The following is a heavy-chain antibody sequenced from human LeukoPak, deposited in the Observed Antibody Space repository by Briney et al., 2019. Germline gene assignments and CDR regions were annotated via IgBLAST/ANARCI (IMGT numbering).Heavy chain of an antibody. CDR3: ARADYVWGSYRSRSDAFDI. D-gene: IGHD3-16*02. Sequence: ASVKVSCKASGYTFTSYYMHWVRQAPGQGLEWMGIINPSGGSTNYAQKLQGRVTMTTDTSTSTAYTELRSLRSDDTAVYYCARADYVWGSYRSRSDAFDIWGQGTMVTVSS. J-gene: IGHJ3*02. V-gene: IGHV1-46*01. CDR2: INPSGGST. CDR1: GYTFTSYY.